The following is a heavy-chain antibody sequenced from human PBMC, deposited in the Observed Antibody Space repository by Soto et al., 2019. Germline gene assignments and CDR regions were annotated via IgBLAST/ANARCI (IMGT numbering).Heavy chain of an antibody. D-gene: IGHD3-10*01. J-gene: IGHJ4*02. V-gene: IGHV2-5*02. CDR3: AHRRVYYAFDY. Sequence: SGPYAGEPTQTLTLTCTFSGFSLSSNGVGVGWIRQPPGKALEWLAVIYWDDDKRYSPSLKTRLTITKDTSKNQVVLTMTNMDPVDTATYYCAHRRVYYAFDYWGQGTLVTVS. CDR2: IYWDDDK. CDR1: GFSLSSNGVG.